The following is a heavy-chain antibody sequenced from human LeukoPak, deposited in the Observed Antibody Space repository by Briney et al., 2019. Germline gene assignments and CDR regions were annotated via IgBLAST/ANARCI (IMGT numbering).Heavy chain of an antibody. CDR3: AKDTVAVAQYYYYGMDV. J-gene: IGHJ6*02. CDR1: GFTFDDYA. Sequence: GGSLRLSCAASGFTFDDYAMHWVRQAPGKGLEWVSGISWNSGSIGYADSVKGRFTISRDNAKNSLYLQMNSLRAEDTALYYCAKDTVAVAQYYYYGMDVWGQGTTVTVSS. D-gene: IGHD6-19*01. CDR2: ISWNSGSI. V-gene: IGHV3-9*01.